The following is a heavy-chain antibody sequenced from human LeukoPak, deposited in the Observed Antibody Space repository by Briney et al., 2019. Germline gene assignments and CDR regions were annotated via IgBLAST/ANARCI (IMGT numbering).Heavy chain of an antibody. Sequence: GGSLRLSCAASGFTFSSYWMSWVRQAPGKGLEWVGRSKNKANNKAHTYTTEYAASVKGRFTLSRDDSHNSLFLQMNSLNTEDTAVYYCAVWLEGVCFWGQGTLVTVSS. V-gene: IGHV3-72*01. CDR3: AVWLEGVCF. CDR1: GFTFSSYW. D-gene: IGHD2-8*01. J-gene: IGHJ4*02. CDR2: SKNKANNKAHTYTT.